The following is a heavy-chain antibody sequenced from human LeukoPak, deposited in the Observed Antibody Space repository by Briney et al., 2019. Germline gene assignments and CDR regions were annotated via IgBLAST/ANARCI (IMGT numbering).Heavy chain of an antibody. D-gene: IGHD1-26*01. Sequence: PSETLSLTCAVYGGSFSGYYWSWIRQPPGKGLEWIGEINHSGSTNYNPSLKSRVTISVDTSKNQFSLKLSSVTAADTAVYYCATQWELLSYFDYWGQGTLVTVSS. CDR2: INHSGST. CDR1: GGSFSGYY. V-gene: IGHV4-34*01. J-gene: IGHJ4*02. CDR3: ATQWELLSYFDY.